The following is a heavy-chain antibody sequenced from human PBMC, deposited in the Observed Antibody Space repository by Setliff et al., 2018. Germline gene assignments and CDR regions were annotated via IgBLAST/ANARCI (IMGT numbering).Heavy chain of an antibody. CDR2: LFYSGST. CDR1: GGSISDITYY. Sequence: PSETLSLTCTVSGGSISDITYYWGWVRQPPGKGLEWIGSLFYSGSTYYSPSLKSRVTISVDTSKNRFSLELSSVTAADTAIYYCARGRYDSSGYELDSWGKGILVTVSS. D-gene: IGHD3-22*01. V-gene: IGHV4-39*07. CDR3: ARGRYDSSGYELDS. J-gene: IGHJ4*02.